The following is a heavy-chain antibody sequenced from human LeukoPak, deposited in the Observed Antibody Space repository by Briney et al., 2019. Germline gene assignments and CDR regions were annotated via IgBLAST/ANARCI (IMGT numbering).Heavy chain of an antibody. J-gene: IGHJ3*02. CDR3: ARGRRDCSGDCYVAFDI. D-gene: IGHD2-21*02. CDR2: IYSAGST. CDR1: GFTVSSNY. V-gene: IGHV3-53*01. Sequence: GSLRLSCVASGFTVSSNYMSWVRQAPGKGLEWVSVIYSAGSTYYADSVKGRFTISRDNSKNSLFLQMHSLRADDTAVYYCARGRRDCSGDCYVAFDIWGQGTMVTVSS.